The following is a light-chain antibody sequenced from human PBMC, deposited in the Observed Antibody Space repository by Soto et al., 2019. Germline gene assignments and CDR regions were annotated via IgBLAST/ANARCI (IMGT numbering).Light chain of an antibody. CDR3: QHFGSSPPWP. CDR2: GAS. Sequence: ENVLTQFPGTLSLSPGERATLSCRASQSVSSNYLAWYQQKPGQAPRLLIYGASSRAAGIPDRFRGSGSGTDFTLTISRLEPGDFAVYYCQHFGSSPPWPFGQGTKVEMK. CDR1: QSVSSNY. V-gene: IGKV3-20*01. J-gene: IGKJ1*01.